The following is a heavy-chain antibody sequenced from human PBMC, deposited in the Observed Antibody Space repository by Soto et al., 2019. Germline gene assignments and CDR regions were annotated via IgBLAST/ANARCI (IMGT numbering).Heavy chain of an antibody. CDR3: ARGSGYNYGTGYYYGMDV. CDR1: GVTFSSYA. Sequence: VKVSCKASGVTFSSYAISWVRQAPGQGLEWMGGIIPIFGTANYAQKFQGRVTITADKSTSTAYMELSSLRSEDTAVYYCARGSGYNYGTGYYYGMDVWGQGTTVTVSS. CDR2: IIPIFGTA. V-gene: IGHV1-69*13. D-gene: IGHD5-12*01. J-gene: IGHJ6*02.